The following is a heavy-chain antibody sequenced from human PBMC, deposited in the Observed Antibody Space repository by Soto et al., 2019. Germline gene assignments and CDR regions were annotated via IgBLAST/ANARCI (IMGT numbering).Heavy chain of an antibody. CDR3: ARDLADYYDSSGYYIDY. D-gene: IGHD3-22*01. J-gene: IGHJ4*02. CDR1: GFTFSSYA. CDR2: ISYDGSNK. V-gene: IGHV3-30-3*01. Sequence: QVQLVESGGGVVQPGRSLRLSCAASGFTFSSYAMHWVRQAPGKGLEWVAVISYDGSNKYYADSVKGRFTISRDSSKNTLYLQMNSLRAEDTAVYYCARDLADYYDSSGYYIDYWGQGTLVTVSS.